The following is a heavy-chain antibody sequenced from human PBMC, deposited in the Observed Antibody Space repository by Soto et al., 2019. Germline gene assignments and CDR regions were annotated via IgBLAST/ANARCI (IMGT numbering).Heavy chain of an antibody. CDR3: AHSRPPRLLDY. J-gene: IGHJ4*02. Sequence: SGPRGEPTQTLTLTCTFSGFSLSTSGVGVGWIRQPPGKALEWLALIYWDDDKRYSPSLNSRLTITKDTSKNQVVLTMTNMDPVDTATYYCAHSRPPRLLDYWGQGTLVTVSS. V-gene: IGHV2-5*02. D-gene: IGHD6-6*01. CDR2: IYWDDDK. CDR1: GFSLSTSGVG.